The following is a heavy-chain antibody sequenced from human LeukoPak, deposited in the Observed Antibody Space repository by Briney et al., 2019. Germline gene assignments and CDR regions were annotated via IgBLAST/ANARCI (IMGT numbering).Heavy chain of an antibody. J-gene: IGHJ6*03. D-gene: IGHD1-26*01. V-gene: IGHV3-7*01. CDR1: AFTFSDYW. Sequence: TGGSLRLSCATSAFTFSDYWMSWVRQTPGKGLEWVANIREDGSEKYYVDSVKGRFTISRDNAKNSLYLQMNSLRAEDTAVYYCARDLVPELLGYYYYYYMDVWGKGTTVTVSS. CDR2: IREDGSEK. CDR3: ARDLVPELLGYYYYYYMDV.